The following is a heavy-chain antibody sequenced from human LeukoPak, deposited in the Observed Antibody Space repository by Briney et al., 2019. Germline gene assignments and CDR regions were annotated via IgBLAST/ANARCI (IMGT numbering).Heavy chain of an antibody. CDR3: ARGGPPLVAVAGTGYFDY. Sequence: AETLSLTCAVYGGSFSGYYWRWIRQPPGKGLEWVGEIHHSGSTNYNPSVESRVTISVDTSKNQFSLKLSTVTAADTAVYYCARGGPPLVAVAGTGYFDYWGQGTLVTVSS. D-gene: IGHD6-19*01. CDR1: GGSFSGYY. V-gene: IGHV4-34*01. CDR2: IHHSGST. J-gene: IGHJ4*02.